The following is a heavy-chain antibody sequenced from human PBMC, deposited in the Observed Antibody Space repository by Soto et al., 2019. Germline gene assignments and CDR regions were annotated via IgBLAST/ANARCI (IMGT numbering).Heavy chain of an antibody. CDR1: GFTFSSYA. CDR2: ISGGGGST. Sequence: GGSLRLSCAASGFTFSSYAMSWVRQAPGKGLEWVSAISGGGGSTYYADSVKGRFTISRDNSKNTLYLQMNSLRADDTAAYYCAKAPNSVLRSAFDIWGQGTMVTVSS. J-gene: IGHJ3*02. V-gene: IGHV3-23*01. CDR3: AKAPNSVLRSAFDI.